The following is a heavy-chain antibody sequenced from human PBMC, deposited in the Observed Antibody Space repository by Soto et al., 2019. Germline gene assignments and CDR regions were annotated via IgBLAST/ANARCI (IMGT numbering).Heavy chain of an antibody. Sequence: GGSLRLSCAASGFTFSSYSMNWVRQAPGKGLEWVSYISSSSSTIYYADSVKGRFTISRDNAKNSLYLQMNSLRAEDTAVYYCARDRYCSSTSCQGYAFDIWGQGTMVTVSS. D-gene: IGHD2-2*01. J-gene: IGHJ3*02. CDR2: ISSSSSTI. CDR1: GFTFSSYS. V-gene: IGHV3-48*01. CDR3: ARDRYCSSTSCQGYAFDI.